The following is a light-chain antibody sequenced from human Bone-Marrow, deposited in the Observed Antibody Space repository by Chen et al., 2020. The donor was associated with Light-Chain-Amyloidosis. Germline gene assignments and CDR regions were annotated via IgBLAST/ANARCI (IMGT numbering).Light chain of an antibody. V-gene: IGLV2-14*03. CDR1: SSDVGGYNY. CDR3: SSYASSSLYV. CDR2: DLS. Sequence: QSALTQPASVSGSPGQSITISCTGTSSDVGGYNYVSWYQQHPGKAPKLMIYDLSNRPSGVSNRLSASKSGNTASLTISGLQAADEADYYCSSYASSSLYVFGTGTKVTVL. J-gene: IGLJ1*01.